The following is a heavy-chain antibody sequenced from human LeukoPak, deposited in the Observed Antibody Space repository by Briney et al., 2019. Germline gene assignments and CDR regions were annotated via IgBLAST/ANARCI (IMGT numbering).Heavy chain of an antibody. CDR1: GFTLSSYA. CDR3: ARSWVPFSGSYNVDY. V-gene: IGHV3-30-3*01. CDR2: ISYDENKK. D-gene: IGHD1-26*01. J-gene: IGHJ4*02. Sequence: GGSLRLSCAASGFTLSSYAMHWVRQAPGKGLEWVTFISYDENKKYYVDSVKGRFTVSRDISKNTVYLQMNSLRVEDAAVYYCARSWVPFSGSYNVDYWGQGTLVTVSS.